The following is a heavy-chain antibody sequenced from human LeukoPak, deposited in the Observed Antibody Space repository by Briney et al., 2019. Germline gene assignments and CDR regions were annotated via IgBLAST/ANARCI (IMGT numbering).Heavy chain of an antibody. CDR1: GFTFSTYS. J-gene: IGHJ4*02. CDR3: ARVRWASYYLEY. D-gene: IGHD4-23*01. Sequence: GGSLRLSCAASGFTFSTYSTNWVRQAPGKGLEWVSYISSGSSSISYADSVKGRFTISRDNAKNSLYLQMNSLRDEDTAVYYCARVRWASYYLEYWGQGTLVTVSS. CDR2: ISSGSSSI. V-gene: IGHV3-48*02.